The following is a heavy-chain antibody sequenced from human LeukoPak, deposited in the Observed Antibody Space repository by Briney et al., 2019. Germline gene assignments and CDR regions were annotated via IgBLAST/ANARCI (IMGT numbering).Heavy chain of an antibody. CDR2: IKQDGSEK. J-gene: IGHJ6*03. V-gene: IGHV3-7*01. CDR3: ARVRGRDTAMDYYMDI. CDR1: GFTFSSYW. Sequence: GGSLRLSCAASGFTFSSYWMSWVRQAPGKGLEWVANIKQDGSEKYDVDSVKGRFTISRDNAKNSLYLQMNSLRAEDTAVYYCARVRGRDTAMDYYMDIWGKGTTVTVSS. D-gene: IGHD5-18*01.